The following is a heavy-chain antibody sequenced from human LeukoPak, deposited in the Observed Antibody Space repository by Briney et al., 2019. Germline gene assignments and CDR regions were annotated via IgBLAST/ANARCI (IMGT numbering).Heavy chain of an antibody. Sequence: SETLSLTCTVSGGSISSYYWSWIRQPPGKGLEWIGTIYYSGSTYYNPSLKSRVTISVDTSKNQFSLKLSSVTAADTAVYYCARVGMLRRLSYFDYWGQGTLVTVSS. V-gene: IGHV4-59*12. CDR2: IYYSGST. J-gene: IGHJ4*02. CDR1: GGSISSYY. CDR3: ARVGMLRRLSYFDY. D-gene: IGHD2-15*01.